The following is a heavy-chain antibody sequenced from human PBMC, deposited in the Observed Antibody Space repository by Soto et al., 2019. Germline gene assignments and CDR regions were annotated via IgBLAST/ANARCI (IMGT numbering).Heavy chain of an antibody. D-gene: IGHD3-3*01. J-gene: IGHJ5*02. CDR3: ATRITVFGLLIPPFDP. CDR1: GGSVNGYY. Sequence: PLETLSLTCAVYGGSVNGYYWNWIRQPPGKGLEWIGEINHTGGTHHNPSLKSRVTMSVDTSKNQFSLRLSSVTAADTAIYYCATRITVFGLLIPPFDPWGQGTQVTVPS. V-gene: IGHV4-34*01. CDR2: INHTGGT.